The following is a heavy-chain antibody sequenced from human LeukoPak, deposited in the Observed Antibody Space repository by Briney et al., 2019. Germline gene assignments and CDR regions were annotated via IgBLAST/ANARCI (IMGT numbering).Heavy chain of an antibody. J-gene: IGHJ4*02. Sequence: GGSLRLSCAASGFTFSSYAMSWVRQAPGKGLEWVSAISGSGGSTYYADSVKGWFTISRDNSKNTLYLQMNSLRAEDTAVYYCAKDSNDFWSGYYPAGYFDYWGQGTLVTVSS. CDR3: AKDSNDFWSGYYPAGYFDY. CDR2: ISGSGGST. D-gene: IGHD3-3*01. CDR1: GFTFSSYA. V-gene: IGHV3-23*01.